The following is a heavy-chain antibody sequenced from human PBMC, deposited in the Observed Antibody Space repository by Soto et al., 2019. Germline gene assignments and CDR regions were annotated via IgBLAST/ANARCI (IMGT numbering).Heavy chain of an antibody. CDR3: ARVSGANNHYYYGMDV. D-gene: IGHD1-26*01. J-gene: IGHJ6*02. CDR1: GYTFTSYG. Sequence: ASVKVSCKASGYTFTSYGISWVRQAPGQGLEWMGWTSAYNGNTDYAQKLQGRVTMTTDTSTGTAYMELRSLRSDDTGVYYCARVSGANNHYYYGMDVWGQGTTVTVSS. CDR2: TSAYNGNT. V-gene: IGHV1-18*01.